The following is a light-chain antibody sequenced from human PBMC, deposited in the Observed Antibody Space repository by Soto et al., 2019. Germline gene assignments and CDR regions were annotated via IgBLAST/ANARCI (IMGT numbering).Light chain of an antibody. CDR2: TAS. J-gene: IGKJ1*01. Sequence: DIQMTQSPSSLSASIGDRVTITCRASQGIGNDLGWYQQKPAKAPKRLIYTASSLQSGVPSRFSGSGSGTEFTLTISSVQPEDFATYYCLQHNTYPWTFGQGTKVEIK. V-gene: IGKV1-17*01. CDR1: QGIGND. CDR3: LQHNTYPWT.